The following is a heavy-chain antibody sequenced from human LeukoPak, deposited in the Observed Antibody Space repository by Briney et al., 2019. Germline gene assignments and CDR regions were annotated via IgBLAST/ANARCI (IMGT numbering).Heavy chain of an antibody. D-gene: IGHD6-19*01. CDR1: GYTFSTFY. J-gene: IGHJ4*02. V-gene: IGHV1-46*01. CDR2: INPSGGRT. CDR3: ARGCCEGSIEVAGHDY. Sequence: ASVKVSCKASGYTFSTFYMHWVRQAPGQGLERMGLINPSGGRTSYTQKFQDRVTVTRDTSTNTVYMELSGLRYEDTAVYYCARGCCEGSIEVAGHDYWGQGTLVFVSS.